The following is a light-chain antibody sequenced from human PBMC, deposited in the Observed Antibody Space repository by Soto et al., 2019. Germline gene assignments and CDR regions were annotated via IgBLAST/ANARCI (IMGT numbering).Light chain of an antibody. J-gene: IGKJ4*01. Sequence: EIVMTQSPGTLSVSPGERATLSCRASQSVSSNLAWYQQKPGQAPRLLIYGASTRATGIPARFSGSGSGTEFTLTISSLQSEDFAVYYCQEYNTWPPLTFGGGTKVEI. V-gene: IGKV3-15*01. CDR1: QSVSSN. CDR2: GAS. CDR3: QEYNTWPPLT.